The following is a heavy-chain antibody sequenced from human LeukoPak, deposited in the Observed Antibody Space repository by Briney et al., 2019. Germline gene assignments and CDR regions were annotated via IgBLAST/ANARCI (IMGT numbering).Heavy chain of an antibody. CDR3: AGHRIAAAGWALYYYYYYYMDV. D-gene: IGHD6-13*01. V-gene: IGHV4-61*02. Sequence: SQTLSLTCTVSGVSISSGSYYWSWIRQPAGKGLEWIGRIYTSGSTNYNPSLKSRVTISVDTSKNQFSLKLSSVTAADTAVYYCAGHRIAAAGWALYYYYYYYMDVWGKGTTVTVSS. CDR2: IYTSGST. J-gene: IGHJ6*03. CDR1: GVSISSGSYY.